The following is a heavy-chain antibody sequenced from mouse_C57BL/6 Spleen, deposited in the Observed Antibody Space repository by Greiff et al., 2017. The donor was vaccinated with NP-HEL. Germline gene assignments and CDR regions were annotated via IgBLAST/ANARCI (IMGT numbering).Heavy chain of an antibody. CDR1: GYTFTSYW. CDR3: ATCGNYESGFAY. D-gene: IGHD2-1*01. J-gene: IGHJ3*01. V-gene: IGHV1-69*01. CDR2: IDPSDSYT. Sequence: QVQLQQPGAELVMPGASVKLSCKASGYTFTSYWMHWVKQRPGQGLEWIGEIDPSDSYTNYNQKFKGKSTLTVDKSSSTAYMQLSSLTSEDSAVYYCATCGNYESGFAYWGQGTLVTVSA.